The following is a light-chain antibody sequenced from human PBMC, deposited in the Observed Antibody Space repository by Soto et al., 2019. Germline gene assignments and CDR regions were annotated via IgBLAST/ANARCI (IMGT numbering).Light chain of an antibody. CDR2: GES. Sequence: EIVLTQSPGTLSLSPGERATLSCRASQSVSSSYLAWYQQKPGQAPRLLIYGESSRATGIPDRFSGSGSGTDFTLTITTLQPEDFATYSCQQSFSIPTVGGGTKVDIK. V-gene: IGKV3-20*01. J-gene: IGKJ4*01. CDR3: QQSFSIPT. CDR1: QSVSSSY.